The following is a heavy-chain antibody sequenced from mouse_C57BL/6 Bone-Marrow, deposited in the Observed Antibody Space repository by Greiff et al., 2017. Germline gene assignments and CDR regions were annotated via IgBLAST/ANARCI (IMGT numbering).Heavy chain of an antibody. Sequence: VQLQESGAELARPGASVKMSCKASGYTFTSYTMHWVKQRPGQGLEWIGYINPSSGYTKYNQKFKDKATLTADKSSSTAYMQLSSLTSEDSAVYYCARFWYFDVWGTGTTVTGSS. V-gene: IGHV1-4*01. CDR2: INPSSGYT. CDR3: ARFWYFDV. CDR1: GYTFTSYT. J-gene: IGHJ1*03.